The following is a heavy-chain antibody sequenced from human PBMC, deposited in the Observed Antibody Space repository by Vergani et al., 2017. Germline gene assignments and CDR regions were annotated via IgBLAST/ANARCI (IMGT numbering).Heavy chain of an antibody. D-gene: IGHD3-22*01. V-gene: IGHV1-8*01. Sequence: QVQLVQSGAEVKKPGASVKVSCKASGYTFTSYDINWVRQATGQGLEWMGWMNPNSGNTGYAQKFQGRVTMTRNTAISTAYMELSSLRSEDTAVYYCALVNYYYSSGYFYYYYYYMDVWGKGTTVTVSS. J-gene: IGHJ6*03. CDR2: MNPNSGNT. CDR1: GYTFTSYD. CDR3: ALVNYYYSSGYFYYYYYYMDV.